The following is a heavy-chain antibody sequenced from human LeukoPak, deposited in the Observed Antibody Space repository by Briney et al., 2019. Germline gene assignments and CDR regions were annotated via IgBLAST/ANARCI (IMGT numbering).Heavy chain of an antibody. Sequence: GGSLRLSCAASGFTFSSYAMHWVRQAPGKGLEWVAVISYDRSNKYYEDSVKGRFTISRDNSKNTLYLQMNSLRTEDTAVYYCARDLSGSSYFDYWGQGTLVTVSS. D-gene: IGHD1-26*01. CDR1: GFTFSSYA. CDR3: ARDLSGSSYFDY. CDR2: ISYDRSNK. J-gene: IGHJ4*02. V-gene: IGHV3-30-3*01.